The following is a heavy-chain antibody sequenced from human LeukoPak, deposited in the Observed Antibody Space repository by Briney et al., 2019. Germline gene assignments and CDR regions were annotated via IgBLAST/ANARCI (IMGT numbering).Heavy chain of an antibody. J-gene: IGHJ6*02. CDR1: GFTFSDYY. Sequence: GPLDLSCAASGFTFSDYYMSWIRQAPGKGLEWASYISSNNSYTNLPDSVKGRFTISRDNAKNSLYLQMNSLRAEDTAVYYCARDLSVGGSSWYYPSSPFYYYYGMDVWGQGTTVTVSS. CDR2: ISSNNSYT. CDR3: ARDLSVGGSSWYYPSSPFYYYYGMDV. D-gene: IGHD6-13*01. V-gene: IGHV3-11*06.